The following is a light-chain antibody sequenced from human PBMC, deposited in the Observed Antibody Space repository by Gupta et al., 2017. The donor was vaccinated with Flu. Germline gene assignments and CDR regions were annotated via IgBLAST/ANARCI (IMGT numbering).Light chain of an antibody. CDR2: GEN. V-gene: IGLV3-19*01. Sequence: SSELTQVPAVSVALEQTARITCQGDSLRSYYASWYQKKPGQAPVLVMYGENSRPSGIPDRISGSSSGDTAALTITGAQAEDEADYYCVSRHSSDGHLRVFGGGTKLTVL. J-gene: IGLJ3*02. CDR3: VSRHSSDGHLRV. CDR1: SLRSYY.